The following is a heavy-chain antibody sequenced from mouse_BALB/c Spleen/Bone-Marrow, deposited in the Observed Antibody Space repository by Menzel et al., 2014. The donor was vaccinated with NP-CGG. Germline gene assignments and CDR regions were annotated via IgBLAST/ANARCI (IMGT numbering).Heavy chain of an antibody. D-gene: IGHD2-1*01. CDR2: ILPGSGST. J-gene: IGHJ3*01. V-gene: IGHV1-9*01. CDR1: GYTFSRYW. CDR3: ARNYGNYVWFAN. Sequence: LVESGAELMKPGASVKISCKATGYTFSRYWIEWVKQRPGHGLEWIGEILPGSGSTNYNEKFKGKATSTADTSSNTAYMQLSSLTSEDSAVYYCARNYGNYVWFANWGQGTLVTVSA.